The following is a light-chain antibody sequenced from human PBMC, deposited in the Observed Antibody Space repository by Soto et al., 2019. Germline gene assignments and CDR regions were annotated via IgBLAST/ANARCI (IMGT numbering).Light chain of an antibody. CDR3: CSYADSSTFV. CDR1: SSDVGSYNL. V-gene: IGLV2-23*01. Sequence: QSALTQPASVSGSPGQSITISCTGTSSDVGSYNLVSWYQQHPGKAPKLMIYEGSKRPSGVSNRFSGSKSGNTASLTISGLQAEDEADYYCCSYADSSTFVFAGGPKLT. CDR2: EGS. J-gene: IGLJ2*01.